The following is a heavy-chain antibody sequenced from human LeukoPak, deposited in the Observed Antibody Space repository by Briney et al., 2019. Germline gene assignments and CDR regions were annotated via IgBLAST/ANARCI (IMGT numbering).Heavy chain of an antibody. CDR3: ARAGFWSGYSKSGVVDV. Sequence: ASVKVSCKASGYTFTGYYMHWVRQAPGQGLEWMGGIIPIFGTANCAQKFQGRVTITADESTSTAYMELSSLRSEDTAVYYCARAGFWSGYSKSGVVDVWGQGTLVTVSS. CDR1: GYTFTGYY. V-gene: IGHV1-69*13. D-gene: IGHD3-3*01. J-gene: IGHJ4*02. CDR2: IIPIFGTA.